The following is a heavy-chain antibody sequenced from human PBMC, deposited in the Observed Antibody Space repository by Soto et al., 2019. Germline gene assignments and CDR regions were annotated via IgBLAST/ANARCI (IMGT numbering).Heavy chain of an antibody. CDR3: ARDSEDLTSNFDY. CDR2: ISSTTNYI. CDR1: GFTFTRYS. J-gene: IGHJ4*02. V-gene: IGHV3-21*06. Sequence: PGGSLRLSXAASGFTFTRYSMNWVRQAPGKGLEWVSSISSTTNYIYYGDSMKGRFTISRDNAKNSLYLEMNSLRAEDTAVYYCARDSEDLTSNFDYWGQGTLVTVSP.